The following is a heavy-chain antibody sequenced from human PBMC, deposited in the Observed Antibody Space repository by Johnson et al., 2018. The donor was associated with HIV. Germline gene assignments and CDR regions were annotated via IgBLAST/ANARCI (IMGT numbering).Heavy chain of an antibody. CDR3: ARVLWDYGEEDAFDI. CDR1: GFSFSSYG. D-gene: IGHD4-17*01. V-gene: IGHV3-7*01. Sequence: VQLVESGGGVVQPGGSLRLSCAASGFSFSSYGMHWVRQAPGKGLEWVANIKQDGSEKYYVDSVKGRFTISRDNAKNSLYLQMNSLRAEDTAVYYCARVLWDYGEEDAFDIWGQGTMVTVSS. CDR2: IKQDGSEK. J-gene: IGHJ3*02.